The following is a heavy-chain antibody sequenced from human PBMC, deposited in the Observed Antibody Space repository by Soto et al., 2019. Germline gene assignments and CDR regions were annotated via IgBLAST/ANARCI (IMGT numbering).Heavy chain of an antibody. V-gene: IGHV3-30-3*01. D-gene: IGHD3-3*01. CDR2: ISYDGSNK. J-gene: IGHJ3*02. CDR1: GFTFSSYA. CDR3: ERGYDFWSGTNAFDI. Sequence: QVQLVESGGGVVQPGRSLRLSCAASGFTFSSYAMHWVRQAPGKGLEWVAVISYDGSNKYYADSVKGRFTISRDNSKNTLYLQMNSLRAEDTAVYYCERGYDFWSGTNAFDIWGQGTMVTVSS.